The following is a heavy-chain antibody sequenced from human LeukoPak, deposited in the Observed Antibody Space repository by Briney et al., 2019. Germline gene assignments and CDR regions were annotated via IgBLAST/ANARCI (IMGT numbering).Heavy chain of an antibody. D-gene: IGHD6-19*01. V-gene: IGHV4-4*02. CDR3: AGDLLAVAGEYYYYMDV. Sequence: SGTLSLTCAVSGGSISSSNWWSWVRQPPGKGLEWIGEIYHSGGTNYNPSLKSRVTISIDKSKNQFSLKLSSVTAADTAVYYCAGDLLAVAGEYYYYMDVWGKGTTVTVSS. CDR2: IYHSGGT. J-gene: IGHJ6*03. CDR1: GGSISSSNW.